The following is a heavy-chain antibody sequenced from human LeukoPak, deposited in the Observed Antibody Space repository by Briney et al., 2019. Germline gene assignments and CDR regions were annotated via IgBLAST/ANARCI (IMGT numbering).Heavy chain of an antibody. J-gene: IGHJ4*02. D-gene: IGHD6-19*01. CDR3: ARALAVAGRFYFDY. CDR2: IYYSGST. CDR1: GGSISSYY. V-gene: IGHV4-59*01. Sequence: PSETLSLTCTVSGGSISSYYWSWIRQPPGKGLEWIGYIYYSGSTNHNPSLKSRVTISVDTSKNQFSLKLSSVTAADTAVYYCARALAVAGRFYFDYWGQGTLVTVSS.